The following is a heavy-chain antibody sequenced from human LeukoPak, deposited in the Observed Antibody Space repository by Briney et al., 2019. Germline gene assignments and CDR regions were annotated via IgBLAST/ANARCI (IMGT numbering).Heavy chain of an antibody. Sequence: SETLSLTCTVSGGSISSGSYYWSWIRQPAGKGLEWIGRIYTSGSTNYNPSLKSRVTISVDTSKNQFSLKLSSVTAADTAVYYCARVRRQLVLSYYYYYMDVWGKGTTVTVS. J-gene: IGHJ6*03. CDR2: IYTSGST. CDR1: GGSISSGSYY. CDR3: ARVRRQLVLSYYYYYMDV. V-gene: IGHV4-61*02. D-gene: IGHD6-13*01.